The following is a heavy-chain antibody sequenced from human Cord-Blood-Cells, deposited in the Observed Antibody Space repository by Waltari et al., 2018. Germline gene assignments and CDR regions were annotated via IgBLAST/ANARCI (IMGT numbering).Heavy chain of an antibody. CDR2: ISSSSSYI. Sequence: EVQLVESGGGLVKPGGSLRLSCAASGFTFSSHSMNWVRQAPGKGLEWVSSISSSSSYIYYADSVKGRFTISRDNAKNSLYLQMNSLRAEDTAVYYCASGSSGYPRDYWGQGTLVTVSS. CDR3: ASGSSGYPRDY. J-gene: IGHJ4*02. V-gene: IGHV3-21*01. CDR1: GFTFSSHS. D-gene: IGHD5-12*01.